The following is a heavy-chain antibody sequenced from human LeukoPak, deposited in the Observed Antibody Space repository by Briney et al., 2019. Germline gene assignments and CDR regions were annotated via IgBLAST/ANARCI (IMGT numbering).Heavy chain of an antibody. CDR3: ASSDYYYDSSGSKYNWFDP. J-gene: IGHJ5*02. V-gene: IGHV1-69*13. D-gene: IGHD3-22*01. CDR1: GYTFTSYY. Sequence: ASVKVSCKASGYTFTSYYMHWVRQAPGQGLEWMGGIIPIFGTANYAQKFQGRVTITADESTSTAYMELSSLRSEDTAVYYCASSDYYYDSSGSKYNWFDPWGQGTLVTVSS. CDR2: IIPIFGTA.